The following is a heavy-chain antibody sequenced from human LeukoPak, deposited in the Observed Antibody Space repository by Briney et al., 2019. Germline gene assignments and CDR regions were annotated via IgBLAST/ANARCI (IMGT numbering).Heavy chain of an antibody. CDR3: VRESRSQNFMITD. V-gene: IGHV3-13*01. J-gene: IGHJ4*02. CDR1: GFTFSRYD. CDR2: IGTIDDT. D-gene: IGHD3-16*01. Sequence: GSLRLSCAASGFTFSRYDMHWVRQPIGKGLEWVSAIGTIDDTYYSASVRGRFTISREDAKNSLYLQMDSLRAGDTAIYYCVRESRSQNFMITDWGQGTLVTVSS.